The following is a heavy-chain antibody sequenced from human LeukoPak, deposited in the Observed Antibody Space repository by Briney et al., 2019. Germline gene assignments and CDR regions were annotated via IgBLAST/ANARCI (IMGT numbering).Heavy chain of an antibody. J-gene: IGHJ4*02. CDR1: GYTFTSYD. CDR3: ARGTIRSSTSCYFY. Sequence: ASVKVSCKASGYTFTSYDINWVRQATGQGLERMGWMNPNSGNTGYAQKFQGRVTMTRNTSISTAYMELSSLRSEDTAVYYCARGTIRSSTSCYFYWGQGTLVTVSS. V-gene: IGHV1-8*01. CDR2: MNPNSGNT. D-gene: IGHD2-2*01.